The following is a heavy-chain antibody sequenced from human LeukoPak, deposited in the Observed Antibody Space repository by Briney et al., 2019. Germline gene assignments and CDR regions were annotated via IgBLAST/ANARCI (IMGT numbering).Heavy chain of an antibody. D-gene: IGHD6-19*01. V-gene: IGHV1-2*02. J-gene: IGHJ6*03. Sequence: ASVKVSCKASGYTFTRYYMHWVRQAPGQGLEWMGWIDPNSGGTNYAQKFQGRVTMTRDTSISTAYMELSRLRSDDTAVYYCARDSSGWMRNYYYYYYMDVWGKGTTVTISS. CDR3: ARDSSGWMRNYYYYYYMDV. CDR1: GYTFTRYY. CDR2: IDPNSGGT.